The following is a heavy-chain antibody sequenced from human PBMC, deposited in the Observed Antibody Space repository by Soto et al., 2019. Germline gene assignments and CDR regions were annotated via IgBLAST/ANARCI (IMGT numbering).Heavy chain of an antibody. CDR3: TREGYKYGRPANFDS. Sequence: ASVKVSCKASGGTFSRHPISWVRQAPGQGLEWMGGIIPLSDTTNYAQKFQGRVTISADESTSTAYMELSSLRSDDTAVYYCTREGYKYGRPANFDSWGQGTLVTVSS. CDR1: GGTFSRHP. J-gene: IGHJ4*02. V-gene: IGHV1-69*13. CDR2: IIPLSDTT. D-gene: IGHD5-18*01.